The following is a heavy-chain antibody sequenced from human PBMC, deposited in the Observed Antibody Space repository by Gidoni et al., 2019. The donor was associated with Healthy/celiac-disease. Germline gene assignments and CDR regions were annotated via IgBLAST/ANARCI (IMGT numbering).Heavy chain of an antibody. CDR1: GFTFSSYA. CDR3: AKGGFRRVAAAGLVFDY. J-gene: IGHJ4*02. V-gene: IGHV3-23*01. D-gene: IGHD6-13*01. CDR2: ISGSGGST. Sequence: EVQLLESGGGLVQPGGSLRLSCAASGFTFSSYAMSWVRQAPGKGMEWVSDISGSGGSTYYADSVKGRFTISRDNSKNTLYLQMNSLRAEDTAVYYCAKGGFRRVAAAGLVFDYWGQGTLVTVSS.